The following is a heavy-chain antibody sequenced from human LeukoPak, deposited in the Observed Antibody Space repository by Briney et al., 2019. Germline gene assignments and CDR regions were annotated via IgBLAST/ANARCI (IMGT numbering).Heavy chain of an antibody. D-gene: IGHD4-17*01. CDR2: IHSGTT. CDR3: AREWGDGDPYYYYYHMDV. J-gene: IGHJ6*03. V-gene: IGHV4-4*07. CDR1: GGSISSYF. Sequence: PSETLSLTCSVSGGSISSYFLSWIRQPAGKGLEWIGRIHSGTTTYNPSLKSRVTMSLDTSKNQVSLKLSSVTAADTAVYYCAREWGDGDPYYYYYHMDVWGKGTTVTISS.